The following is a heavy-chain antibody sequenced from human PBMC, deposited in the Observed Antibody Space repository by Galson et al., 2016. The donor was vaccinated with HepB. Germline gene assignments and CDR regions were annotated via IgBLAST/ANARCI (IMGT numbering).Heavy chain of an antibody. Sequence: SVKVSCKASGYTFTSYAITWVRQAPGQGLEWMGWIAPDNGNTVYAQRFQGRVTMTTHTSTRTAYMEVTSLRFDDTAVYYCAGGLYYCVTPNCVWISWGQGTLVTVSS. CDR2: IAPDNGNT. J-gene: IGHJ5*02. CDR3: AGGLYYCVTPNCVWIS. D-gene: IGHD2-8*01. CDR1: GYTFTSYA. V-gene: IGHV1-18*01.